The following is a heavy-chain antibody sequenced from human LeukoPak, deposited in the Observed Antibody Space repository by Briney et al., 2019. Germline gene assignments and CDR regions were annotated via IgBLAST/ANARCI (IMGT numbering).Heavy chain of an antibody. V-gene: IGHV4-4*07. CDR2: IYTSGST. CDR1: GGSISSYY. D-gene: IGHD3-22*01. Sequence: SETLSLTCTVSGGSISSYYWSWIRQPAGKGLEWIGHIYTSGSTNYNPSFKSRVTMSVDTSKNQFSLKLSSVTAADTAVYYCAAEISYYYDSSGYSDYWGQGTLVTVSS. CDR3: AAEISYYYDSSGYSDY. J-gene: IGHJ4*02.